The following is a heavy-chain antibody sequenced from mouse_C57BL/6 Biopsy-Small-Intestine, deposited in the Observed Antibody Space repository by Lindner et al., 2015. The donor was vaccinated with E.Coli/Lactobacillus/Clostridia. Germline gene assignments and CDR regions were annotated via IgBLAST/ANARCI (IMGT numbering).Heavy chain of an antibody. J-gene: IGHJ1*03. D-gene: IGHD1-1*01. V-gene: IGHV1-42*01. CDR3: APYYYGSNYGYFDV. CDR1: GYSFTGYY. Sequence: VQLQESGPELVKPGASVKISCKASGYSFTGYYMNWVKQGPEKSLEWIGEINPYNGGTTYNQKFKAKATLTVDSSSSTAYMQLKSLTSEDSAVYYCAPYYYGSNYGYFDVWSTGTTVTVSS. CDR2: INPYNGGT.